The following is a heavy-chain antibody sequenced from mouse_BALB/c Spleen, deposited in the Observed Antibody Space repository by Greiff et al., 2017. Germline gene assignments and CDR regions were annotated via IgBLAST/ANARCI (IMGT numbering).Heavy chain of an antibody. CDR3: ASGNYYGSSYAMDY. Sequence: QVQLQQSGAELARPGASVKMSCKASGYTFTSYTMHWVKQRPGQGLEWIGYINPSSGYTNYNQKFKDKATLTADKSSSTAYMQLSSLTSEDSAVYYCASGNYYGSSYAMDYWGQGTAGTVSS. D-gene: IGHD1-1*01. V-gene: IGHV1-4*01. CDR2: INPSSGYT. CDR1: GYTFTSYT. J-gene: IGHJ4*01.